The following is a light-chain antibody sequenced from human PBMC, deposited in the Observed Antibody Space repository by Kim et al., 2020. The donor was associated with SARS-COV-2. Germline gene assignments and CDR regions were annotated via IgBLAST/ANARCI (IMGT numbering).Light chain of an antibody. CDR2: RNN. CDR3: AAWDDSLSGYV. CDR1: NSNIGSNY. V-gene: IGLV1-47*01. J-gene: IGLJ1*01. Sequence: QSVLTQPPSASGTPGQSVTISCSGGNSNIGSNYVYWYQHLPGTAPKLLSYRNNQRPSGVPDRFSGSKSATSASLAISGLRSEDEADYYCAAWDDSLSGYVFGSGTKVTVL.